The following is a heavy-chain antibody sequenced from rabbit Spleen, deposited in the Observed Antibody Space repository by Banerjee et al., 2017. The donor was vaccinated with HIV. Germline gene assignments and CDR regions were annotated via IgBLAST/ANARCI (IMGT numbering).Heavy chain of an antibody. J-gene: IGHJ4*01. Sequence: QEQLVESGGGLVQPEGSLTLTCTASGFDFSGSYWICWVRQAPGRGLEWIACIDAGSSGFTYFASWAKGRFTISKTSSTTVTLQMTSLTAADTATYFCAGGDYGDSHYAFKLWGPGTLVTVS. CDR2: IDAGSSGFT. V-gene: IGHV1S45*01. D-gene: IGHD2-1*01. CDR1: GFDFSGSYW. CDR3: AGGDYGDSHYAFKL.